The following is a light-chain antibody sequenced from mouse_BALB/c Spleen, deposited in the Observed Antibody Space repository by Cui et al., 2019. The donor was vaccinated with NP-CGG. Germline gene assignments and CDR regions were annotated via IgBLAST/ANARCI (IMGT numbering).Light chain of an antibody. CDR2: GTN. Sequence: QTVVTQESAPTTSPGETVTLTCLPRTGAVTTSNYANWVEEKPDHLFTGLIGGTNNRAPGVPARFSGSLIGNKAALTITEAQTEDEAIYFCALWYSNHWVFGGGTKLTVL. CDR1: TGAVTTSNY. V-gene: IGLV1*01. J-gene: IGLJ1*01. CDR3: ALWYSNHWV.